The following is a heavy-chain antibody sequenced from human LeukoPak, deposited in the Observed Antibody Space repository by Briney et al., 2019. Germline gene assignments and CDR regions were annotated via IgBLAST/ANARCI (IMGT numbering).Heavy chain of an antibody. J-gene: IGHJ4*02. CDR2: IYPGDSDT. Sequence: GESLKISCKGSGYSFTSYWIGWVRQMPGKGLEWMGIIYPGDSDTRYSPSFQGQVTISADKSISTAYLQWSSLKASDTAMYYCARGGEWELLRGYFDYWGQGTLVTVSS. D-gene: IGHD1-26*01. CDR3: ARGGEWELLRGYFDY. V-gene: IGHV5-51*01. CDR1: GYSFTSYW.